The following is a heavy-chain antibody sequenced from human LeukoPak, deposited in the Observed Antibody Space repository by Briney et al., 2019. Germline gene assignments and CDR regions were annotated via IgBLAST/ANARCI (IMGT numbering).Heavy chain of an antibody. Sequence: SETLSLTCTVSGGSISSGGYYWSWIRQRPGNGLEWIGYIYYSGSTYYNPSLKSRVTISADTSKNQFSLRLSSVTAADTAVYYCATETIVGATTGVLDYWGQGTLVTVSS. CDR3: ATETIVGATTGVLDY. V-gene: IGHV4-31*03. CDR2: IYYSGST. D-gene: IGHD1-26*01. CDR1: GGSISSGGYY. J-gene: IGHJ4*02.